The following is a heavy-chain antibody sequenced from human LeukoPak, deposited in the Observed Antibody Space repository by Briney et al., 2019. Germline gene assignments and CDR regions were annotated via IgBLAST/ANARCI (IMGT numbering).Heavy chain of an antibody. CDR3: ARAYGSGRWAFDI. CDR1: GYTFTGYY. V-gene: IGHV1-2*02. D-gene: IGHD3-10*01. Sequence: GASVKVSCKASGYTFTGYYMHWVRQAPGQGLEWMGWINPNSGGTNYAQKVQGRVTMTTDKSTSTAYMELRSLRSDDMAVYYCARAYGSGRWAFDIWGQGTMVTVSS. CDR2: INPNSGGT. J-gene: IGHJ3*02.